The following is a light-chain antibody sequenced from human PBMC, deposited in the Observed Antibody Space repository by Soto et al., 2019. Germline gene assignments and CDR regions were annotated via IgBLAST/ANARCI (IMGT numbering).Light chain of an antibody. CDR3: QQYSRAPLT. CDR1: QSPVDGNGITS. CDR2: RVS. V-gene: IGKV2-24*01. Sequence: DIVMTQTPLSLRVTLGQPASISCSSSQSPVDGNGITSLSWLHQRPGQPPRLLIYRVSNRTSGIPDRFSASGSGTDFTLTISRLEPEDFAVYYCQQYSRAPLTFGQGTKVDIK. J-gene: IGKJ1*01.